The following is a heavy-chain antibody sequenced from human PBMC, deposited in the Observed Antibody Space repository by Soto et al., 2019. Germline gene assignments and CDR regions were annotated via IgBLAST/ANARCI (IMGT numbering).Heavy chain of an antibody. J-gene: IGHJ4*02. V-gene: IGHV3-21*01. Sequence: EVQLVESGGGLVQPGGSLRLSCAASGFTFSSYSMNWVRQAPGKGLEWVSSISSSSSYIYYADSVKGRFTISRDNAKNSLYLQMNSLRAEDTAVYYCAREEYSGYEPLDYWGQGTLVTVSS. D-gene: IGHD5-12*01. CDR2: ISSSSSYI. CDR3: AREEYSGYEPLDY. CDR1: GFTFSSYS.